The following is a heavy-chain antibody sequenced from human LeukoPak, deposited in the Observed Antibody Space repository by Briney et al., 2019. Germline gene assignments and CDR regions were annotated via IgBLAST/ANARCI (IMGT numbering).Heavy chain of an antibody. CDR1: GGTFSSYA. Sequence: ASVKVSCKASGGTFSSYAISWVRQAPGQGLEWMGGIIPIFGTANYAQKFQGRVTITADESTSTAYMELSSLRSEDTAVYYCAAQRGASLHDFWSTRLFDPWGQGTLVTVSS. CDR2: IIPIFGTA. CDR3: AAQRGASLHDFWSTRLFDP. V-gene: IGHV1-69*01. J-gene: IGHJ5*02. D-gene: IGHD3-3*01.